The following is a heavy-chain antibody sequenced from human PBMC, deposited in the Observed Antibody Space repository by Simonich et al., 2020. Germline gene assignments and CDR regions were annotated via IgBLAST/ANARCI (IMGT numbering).Heavy chain of an antibody. Sequence: QGQLVQSGADVKKPGASVKVSCKASGYTFTGYYMHWVRQAPGQGLEWMCFIKPKVGGKNYAHKFQGRVTMTRDTSISTAYMELSRLRSDDTAVYYCARGLLSGSYYAFDIWGQGTMVTVSS. V-gene: IGHV1-2*07. CDR1: GYTFTGYY. CDR3: ARGLLSGSYYAFDI. D-gene: IGHD1-26*01. CDR2: IKPKVGGK. J-gene: IGHJ3*02.